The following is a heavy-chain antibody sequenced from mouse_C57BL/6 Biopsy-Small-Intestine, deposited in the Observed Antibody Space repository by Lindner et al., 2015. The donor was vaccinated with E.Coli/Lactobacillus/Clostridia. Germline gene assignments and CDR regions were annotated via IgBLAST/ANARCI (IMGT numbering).Heavy chain of an antibody. D-gene: IGHD1-1*01. CDR2: INPSSDYT. Sequence: VQLQESGAELARPGASVKMSCKASGYTFTSYTMHWVKQRPGQGLEWIGYINPSSDYTKYNQNFKDKATLTADKSSSTAYMQLSSLTSEDSAVYYCAPLNYYGSSPFAYWGQGTLVTVSA. J-gene: IGHJ3*01. V-gene: IGHV1-4*01. CDR1: GYTFTSYT. CDR3: APLNYYGSSPFAY.